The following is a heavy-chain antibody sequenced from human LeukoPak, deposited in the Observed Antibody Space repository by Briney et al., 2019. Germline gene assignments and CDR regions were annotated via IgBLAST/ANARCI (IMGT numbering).Heavy chain of an antibody. CDR2: ISSSDSTI. V-gene: IGHV3-48*04. CDR1: GFTLSSDA. Sequence: VGSLRLSPAASGFTLSSDATSSVSEAPRKGQWSVSYISSSDSTIYDADSVNRRITISMDNDKNKLYLQMNSLRAEDTAVYYCARDTAMCQYYFGYWGQGTLVTVSS. J-gene: IGHJ4*02. D-gene: IGHD5-18*01. CDR3: ARDTAMCQYYFGY.